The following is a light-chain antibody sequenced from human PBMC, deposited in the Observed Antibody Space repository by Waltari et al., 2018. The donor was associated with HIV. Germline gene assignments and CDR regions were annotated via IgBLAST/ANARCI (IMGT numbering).Light chain of an antibody. CDR3: QQSSRIPLT. CDR1: QSVGSS. CDR2: EAS. J-gene: IGKJ3*01. V-gene: IGKV1-39*01. Sequence: DIQMTQSPFFLTASVGDRIIITCRASQSVGSSLNWYQQKLGTAPKVLIYEASSLQSGVPSRFSGDGSGTHFTLTISSLQPDDFATYYCQQSSRIPLTFGPGTKV.